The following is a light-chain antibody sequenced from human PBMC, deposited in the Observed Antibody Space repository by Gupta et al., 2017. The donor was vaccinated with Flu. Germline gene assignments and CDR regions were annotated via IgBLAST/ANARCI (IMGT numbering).Light chain of an antibody. Sequence: GQMARITCCGEKLRKKYAYWHQQKPGQSPMLMIYKDSGSPSGIPERFSGFSSATTATMPISGVQAEDEADYYCLYADSSGTYGVFGGGTKLTVL. V-gene: IGLV3-16*01. J-gene: IGLJ3*02. CDR2: KDS. CDR3: LYADSSGTYGV. CDR1: KLRKKY.